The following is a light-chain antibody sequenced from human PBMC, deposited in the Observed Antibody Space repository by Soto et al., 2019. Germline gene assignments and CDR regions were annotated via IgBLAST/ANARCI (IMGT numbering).Light chain of an antibody. Sequence: QLVLTQPPSASASLGASVTLTCTLSSAYITYKVDWYQQRPGKGPRFVMRVGTGGIVGSKGAGIPDRFSVLGSGLNRYLTINNIQEEDEGDYHCGADHDSGTVVVFGGGTQLTVL. V-gene: IGLV9-49*03. J-gene: IGLJ2*01. CDR2: VGTGGIVG. CDR1: SAYITYK. CDR3: GADHDSGTVVV.